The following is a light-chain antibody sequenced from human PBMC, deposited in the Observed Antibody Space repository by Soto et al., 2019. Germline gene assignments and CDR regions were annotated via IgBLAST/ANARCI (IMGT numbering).Light chain of an antibody. V-gene: IGKV3-20*01. CDR2: GAS. Sequence: EIVLTQSPGTLSLSPGERATLSCRASQTVSSSSLAWYQHKPGQAPRLLIYGASSRAAGIPDRFSGSGSGTDFTLTISRLESEDFAVYYCQQYGSSPRLTVGGGTKVEIK. CDR3: QQYGSSPRLT. J-gene: IGKJ4*01. CDR1: QTVSSSS.